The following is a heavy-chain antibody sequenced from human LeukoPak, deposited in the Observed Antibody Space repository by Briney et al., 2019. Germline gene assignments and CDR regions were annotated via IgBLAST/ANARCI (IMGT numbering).Heavy chain of an antibody. CDR2: IYSGGST. CDR3: AISFTVTTGYFDY. D-gene: IGHD4-17*01. Sequence: GGSLRLSCAASGFTFSSYSMNWVRQAPGKGLEWVSVIYSGGSTYYADSVKGRFTISRDNSKNTLYLQMNSLRAEDTAVYYCAISFTVTTGYFDYWGQGTLVTVSS. J-gene: IGHJ4*02. CDR1: GFTFSSYS. V-gene: IGHV3-53*01.